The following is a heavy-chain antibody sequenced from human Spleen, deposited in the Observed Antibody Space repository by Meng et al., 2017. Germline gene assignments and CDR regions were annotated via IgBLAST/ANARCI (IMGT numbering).Heavy chain of an antibody. CDR2: TSRDGSDT. D-gene: IGHD2-2*01. J-gene: IGHJ5*02. V-gene: IGHV3-74*02. Sequence: EVQVVDSGVGLVKRGGSFRLSCVASGFTISPYWLHWVRQAPGKGLVWVSRTSRDGSDTVYADSVKGRFSISRDNAKNSLYLQMNSLRAEDTAMYYCARVVGTKGWFDPWGQGTLVTVSS. CDR3: ARVVGTKGWFDP. CDR1: GFTISPYW.